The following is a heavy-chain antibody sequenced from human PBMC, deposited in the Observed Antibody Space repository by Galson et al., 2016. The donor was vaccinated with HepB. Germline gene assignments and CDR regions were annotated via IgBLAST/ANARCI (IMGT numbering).Heavy chain of an antibody. J-gene: IGHJ4*02. CDR2: LNPAGTKT. Sequence: SLRLSCAATGFILSDYWMNWVRQTPGKGLVWVSHLNPAGTKTAYADSVKGRFTFSRDKRKNTLYLQMDSLRVEDTAVYYCVRDGEGPLTYDSWGQGTLVTVSS. CDR1: GFILSDYW. CDR3: VRDGEGPLTYDS. D-gene: IGHD1-20*01. V-gene: IGHV3-74*01.